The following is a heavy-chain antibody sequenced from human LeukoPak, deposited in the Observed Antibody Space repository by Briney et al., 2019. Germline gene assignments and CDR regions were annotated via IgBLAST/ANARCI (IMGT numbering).Heavy chain of an antibody. V-gene: IGHV1-46*01. CDR3: ARGQQLVSSDFDY. CDR2: INPSGGST. J-gene: IGHJ4*02. Sequence: ASVKVSCKASGYTFTRHYMNWVRQAPGQGLEWMGIINPSGGSTSYAQKFQGRVTMTRDTSTTTVYMELSSLRSEDTAVYYCARGQQLVSSDFDYWGQGTLVTVSS. D-gene: IGHD6-13*01. CDR1: GYTFTRHY.